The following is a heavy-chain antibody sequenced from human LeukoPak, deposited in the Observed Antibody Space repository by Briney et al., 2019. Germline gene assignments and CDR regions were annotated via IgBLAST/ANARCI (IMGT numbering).Heavy chain of an antibody. Sequence: PSETLSLTCAVYGSFDIYYWTFVRLPPGKGLEWIGETTYRGNTNYSPSLRSRVTISVDRTNQQFSLKLTSVTAADTAVYYCMGYGGDWYTDSWGQGTLVTVSS. J-gene: IGHJ4*02. CDR3: MGYGGDWYTDS. CDR1: GSFDIYY. V-gene: IGHV4-34*01. CDR2: TTYRGNT. D-gene: IGHD2-21*02.